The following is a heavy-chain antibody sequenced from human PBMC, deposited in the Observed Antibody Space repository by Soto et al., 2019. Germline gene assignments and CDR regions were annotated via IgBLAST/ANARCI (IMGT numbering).Heavy chain of an antibody. CDR2: ISSNGVGT. CDR3: ARRARPDFYYMDV. J-gene: IGHJ6*03. D-gene: IGHD6-6*01. CDR1: GFTLSGYA. Sequence: GGSLRLSCAASGFTLSGYAMDWVRQAPGKGLEYVSGISSNGVGTYYANSVQGRFTISRDISKNTVYLQMGSLRPEDIAVYYCARRARPDFYYMDVWGKGTTVTVSS. V-gene: IGHV3-64*01.